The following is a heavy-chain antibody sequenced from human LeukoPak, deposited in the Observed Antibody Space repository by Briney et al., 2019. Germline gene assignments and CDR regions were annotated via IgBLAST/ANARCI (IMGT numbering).Heavy chain of an antibody. D-gene: IGHD3/OR15-3a*01. Sequence: SETLSLTCAVSGASISSHYWSWIRQPPGKGLEWIGYTSGSISDNPSLKSRVAVSVDPSQNQVSLSLTSVTAADTAVYYCARVLAIFGLDTTDFYMDVWGEGTTVTVSS. V-gene: IGHV4-59*11. CDR3: ARVLAIFGLDTTDFYMDV. CDR2: TSGSI. CDR1: GASISSHY. J-gene: IGHJ6*03.